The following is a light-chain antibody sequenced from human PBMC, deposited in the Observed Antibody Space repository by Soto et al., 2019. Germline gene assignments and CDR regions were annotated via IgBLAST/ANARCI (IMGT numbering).Light chain of an antibody. CDR1: PSVTNF. Sequence: EILLTQSPATLSLSPGERATLPCRASPSVTNFLAWYQQKPGQAPRLLIYGISSRATGIPDRFSGSGSGTDFTLTISTLEPEDFAVYYCEQYGSSARTFGQGTKVDIK. CDR3: EQYGSSART. J-gene: IGKJ1*01. CDR2: GIS. V-gene: IGKV3-20*01.